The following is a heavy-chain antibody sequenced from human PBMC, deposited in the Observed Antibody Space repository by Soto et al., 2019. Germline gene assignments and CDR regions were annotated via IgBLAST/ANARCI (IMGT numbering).Heavy chain of an antibody. J-gene: IGHJ4*02. Sequence: SETLSLTCSVSGGSIRSKIYYWGWIRQPPGKGLEWIATVHYSGSTYYTPSLKNRVTISADTSKNQFSLRLNSVTAADTAVYYCARQHYYDSSGYYTWNWGQGTLVT. D-gene: IGHD3-22*01. CDR3: ARQHYYDSSGYYTWN. CDR2: VHYSGST. CDR1: GGSIRSKIYY. V-gene: IGHV4-39*01.